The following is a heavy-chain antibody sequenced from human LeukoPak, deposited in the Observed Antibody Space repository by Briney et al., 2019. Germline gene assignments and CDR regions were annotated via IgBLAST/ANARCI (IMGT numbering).Heavy chain of an antibody. CDR2: IWYDGSNK. J-gene: IGHJ4*02. V-gene: IGHV3-33*01. CDR3: ARVLAAAGTFGGYYFDY. Sequence: GRSLRLSCAASGFTFSSYGMHWVRQAPGKGLEWVAVIWYDGSNKYYADSVKGRFTISRDNSKNTLYLQMNSLRAEDTAVYYCARVLAAAGTFGGYYFDYWGQGTLVTVSS. CDR1: GFTFSSYG. D-gene: IGHD6-13*01.